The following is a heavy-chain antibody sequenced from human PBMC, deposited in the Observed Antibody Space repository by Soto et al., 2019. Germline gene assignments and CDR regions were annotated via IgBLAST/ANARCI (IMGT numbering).Heavy chain of an antibody. J-gene: IGHJ4*02. CDR2: IHSGGST. D-gene: IGHD6-13*01. CDR3: ARGGAPGTSAPDY. CDR1: GFTVSSNA. V-gene: IGHV3-66*01. Sequence: EVQLVESGGGLVQPGGSLRLSCAASGFTVSSNAMSWVRQAPGKGLEWVSVIHSGGSTYYADSVKGRFTISRDNSKNTLLFQMNGLRAEDTALYYCARGGAPGTSAPDYWGQGTLVIVSS.